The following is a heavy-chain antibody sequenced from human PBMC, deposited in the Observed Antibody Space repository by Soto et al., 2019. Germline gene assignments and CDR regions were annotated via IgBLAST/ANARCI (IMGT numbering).Heavy chain of an antibody. CDR1: GFTFNTYG. J-gene: IGHJ6*02. D-gene: IGHD2-8*02. CDR2: IWYDGSNK. V-gene: IGHV3-33*08. CDR3: ARSDCTGSYCYLWPFNYGVDF. Sequence: GGSLRLSCTTSGFTFNTYGMHWVLQAPCKGLEWVAIIWYDGSNKYYADSVKGRFTISRDNSKNTLYLQMNSLRAEDTALYYCARSDCTGSYCYLWPFNYGVDFWCQGTTVTVSS.